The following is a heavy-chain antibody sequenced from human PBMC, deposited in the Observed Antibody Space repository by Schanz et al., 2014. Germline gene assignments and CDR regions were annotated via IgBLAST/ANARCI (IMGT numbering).Heavy chain of an antibody. CDR3: TRGLGTMIVAVFDH. V-gene: IGHV3-49*01. J-gene: IGHJ4*02. CDR2: IRSKTYGGRT. CDR1: GFTFENFP. Sequence: DVQLVESGGGLVEPGQSLRLSCTVSGFTFENFPMSWFRQAPGKGLERVGLIRSKTYGGRTEKSAALECRFTISRDDSRGTAYLQMDSLKTDATAIYFCTRGLGTMIVAVFDHWAQGTQVIVSP. D-gene: IGHD3-22*01.